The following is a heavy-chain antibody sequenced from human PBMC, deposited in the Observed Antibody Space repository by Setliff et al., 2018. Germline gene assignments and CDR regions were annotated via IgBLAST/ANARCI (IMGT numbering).Heavy chain of an antibody. J-gene: IGHJ4*02. D-gene: IGHD3-22*01. CDR2: INQDGSAK. Sequence: PGESLKISCSVSGITFKNAWMTWVRQAPGKGLEWVANINQDGSAKYYADSVKGRFTISRDNSKNTLYLQMNSLRAEDTAVYYCAKGLKSSGPDWYFDYWGPGTLVTVSS. CDR1: GITFKNAW. CDR3: AKGLKSSGPDWYFDY. V-gene: IGHV3-7*01.